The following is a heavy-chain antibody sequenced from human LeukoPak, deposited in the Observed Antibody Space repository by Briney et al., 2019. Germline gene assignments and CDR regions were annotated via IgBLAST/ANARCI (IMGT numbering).Heavy chain of an antibody. V-gene: IGHV3-21*01. J-gene: IGHJ4*02. D-gene: IGHD3-22*01. CDR3: AKFPRGYYDSSGYYATRDY. CDR2: ITRGSIYT. Sequence: PGGSLRLSCAASGFTFSNYIMNWVRQTPGKGLEWVSSITRGSIYTFYADSVKGRFTISRDNSKNTLYLQMNSLRAEDTAVYYCAKFPRGYYDSSGYYATRDYWGQGTLVTVSS. CDR1: GFTFSNYI.